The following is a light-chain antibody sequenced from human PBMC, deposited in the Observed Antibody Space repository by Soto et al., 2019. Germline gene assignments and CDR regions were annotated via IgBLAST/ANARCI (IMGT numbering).Light chain of an antibody. V-gene: IGKV3-20*01. Sequence: EIVLTQSPGTLSLSPGERATLSCRASQSVSSSYLAWYQQKPGQAPRLLIYGASSRATGIPDRFSGSGSVTYFTLTISRLEPEDFAVYYCQQYGSAPPMYTFGQVTKLQIK. CDR2: GAS. CDR1: QSVSSSY. CDR3: QQYGSAPPMYT. J-gene: IGKJ2*01.